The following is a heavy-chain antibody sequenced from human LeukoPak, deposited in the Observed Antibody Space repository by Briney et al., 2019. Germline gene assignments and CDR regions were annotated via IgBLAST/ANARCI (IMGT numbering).Heavy chain of an antibody. CDR2: IYYSGST. J-gene: IGHJ4*02. CDR3: ARVGSSGYYVDY. Sequence: SSETLSLTCAVYGGSFSSYFWSWIRQPPGKGLECIGYIYYSGSTNYNPSLKSRVTISVDTSKNQFSLKLTSVTAADTAVYYCARVGSSGYYVDYWGQGTLVTVSS. D-gene: IGHD3-22*01. CDR1: GGSFSSYF. V-gene: IGHV4-59*01.